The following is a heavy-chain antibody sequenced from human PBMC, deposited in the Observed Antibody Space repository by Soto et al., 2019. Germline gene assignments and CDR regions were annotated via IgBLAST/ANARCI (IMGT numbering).Heavy chain of an antibody. D-gene: IGHD6-6*01. V-gene: IGHV6-1*01. J-gene: IGHJ6*03. Sequence: SQTLSLICAISGDSVSSNSATWNWIRQSPSRGLEWLGRTYYRSKWYNDYAVSVKSRITINPDTSKNQFSLQLNSVTPEDTAVYYCARDAGYSSSSYYYYYMDVWGKGTTVTVSS. CDR2: TYYRSKWYN. CDR3: ARDAGYSSSSYYYYYMDV. CDR1: GDSVSSNSAT.